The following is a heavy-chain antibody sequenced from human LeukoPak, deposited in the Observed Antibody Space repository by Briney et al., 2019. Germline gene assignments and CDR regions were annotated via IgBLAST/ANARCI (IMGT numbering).Heavy chain of an antibody. J-gene: IGHJ6*02. CDR3: ARVGLSYYYYGMDV. CDR1: GGSISSYY. Sequence: SETLSLTCTVSGGSISSYYWSWIRQPPGKGLEWIGYIYYSGSTNYNPSLKSRVTISVDTSKNQFSQKLSSVTAADTAVYYCARVGLSYYYYGMDVWGQGTTVTVSS. D-gene: IGHD3-16*01. V-gene: IGHV4-59*01. CDR2: IYYSGST.